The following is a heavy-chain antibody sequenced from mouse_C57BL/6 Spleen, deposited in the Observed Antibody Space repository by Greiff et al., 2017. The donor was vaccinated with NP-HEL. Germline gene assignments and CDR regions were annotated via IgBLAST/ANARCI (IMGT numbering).Heavy chain of an antibody. CDR2: IDPEDGDT. D-gene: IGHD1-2*01. V-gene: IGHV14-1*01. CDR3: TRDHGLYYYAMDY. Sequence: EVQLVESGAELVKPGASVKLSCTASGFNIKDYYMHWVKQRPEQGLEWIGRIDPEDGDTEYAPKFQGKATMTADTSSNTAYLQLSGLTSEDTAVYYCTRDHGLYYYAMDYWGQGTSVTVSS. J-gene: IGHJ4*01. CDR1: GFNIKDYY.